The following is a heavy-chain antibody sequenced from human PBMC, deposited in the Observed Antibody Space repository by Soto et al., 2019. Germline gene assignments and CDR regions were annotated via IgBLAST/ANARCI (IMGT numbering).Heavy chain of an antibody. Sequence: EVQLVESGGGLVKPGGSLRLSCTASGFAFNTYSMNWVRQAPGKGLEWVSSINEDSTYIYYADSLRGRITISRDNAKDSLFLQMNSVRPDDTAVYYCVRHLGRYFRSGYMDLWGDGATVTVSS. CDR1: GFAFNTYS. J-gene: IGHJ6*03. D-gene: IGHD3-9*01. CDR2: INEDSTYI. V-gene: IGHV3-21*02. CDR3: VRHLGRYFRSGYMDL.